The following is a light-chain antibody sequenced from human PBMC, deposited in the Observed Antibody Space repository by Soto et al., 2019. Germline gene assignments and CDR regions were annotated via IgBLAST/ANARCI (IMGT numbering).Light chain of an antibody. J-gene: IGKJ1*01. V-gene: IGKV1-5*03. CDR1: QTINSW. CDR2: KAS. Sequence: DIQMTQSPSTLSASVGDRVTITCRASQTINSWLAWYQQKPGKAPKLLIYKASYLQSWVPSTFSGSGSGTEFTLTISSLQPDAFATYYCQQYKSYSSWTFGQGTKVEMK. CDR3: QQYKSYSSWT.